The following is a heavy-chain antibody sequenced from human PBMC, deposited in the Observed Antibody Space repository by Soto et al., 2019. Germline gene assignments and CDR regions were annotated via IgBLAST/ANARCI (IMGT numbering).Heavy chain of an antibody. CDR2: IYYSGST. V-gene: IGHV4-39*01. J-gene: IGHJ4*02. D-gene: IGHD3-22*01. CDR3: ARHLLHVGPYDSSAPGGYFDY. Sequence: SETLSLTCTVSGGSIISSSYYWGWIRQPPGKGLEWIGSIYYSGSTYYNPSLKSRVTISVDTSKNQFSLKLSSVTAADTAVYYCARHLLHVGPYDSSAPGGYFDYWGQGTLVTVSS. CDR1: GGSIISSSYY.